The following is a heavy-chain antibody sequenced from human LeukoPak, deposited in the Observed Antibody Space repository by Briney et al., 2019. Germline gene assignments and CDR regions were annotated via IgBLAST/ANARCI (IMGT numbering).Heavy chain of an antibody. V-gene: IGHV1-46*01. D-gene: IGHD3-10*01. CDR2: INPSVGST. Sequence: GASVTVSFKASGYTFTSYYIHWVRQAPGQGLEWMGIINPSVGSTSYAQKFQGRVTITRDMSTSTAYMELSSLRSEDTAVYYCAAGSTMVRGVITPIIDYWGQGTLVTVSS. CDR1: GYTFTSYY. CDR3: AAGSTMVRGVITPIIDY. J-gene: IGHJ4*02.